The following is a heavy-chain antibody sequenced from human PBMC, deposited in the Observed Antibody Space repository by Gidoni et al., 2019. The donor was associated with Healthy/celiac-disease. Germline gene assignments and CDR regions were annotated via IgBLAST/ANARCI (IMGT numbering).Heavy chain of an antibody. CDR3: ARGRGVPANPPLPDVGNY. Sequence: QVQLQQWGAGLLKPSATLSLTCAVYCGSFSGYYWSWIRQPPGKGLEWIGEINHSGSTNYNPSLKSRVTISVDTSKNQFSLKLRSVTAADTAVYYCARGRGVPANPPLPDVGNYWGQGTLVTVSS. D-gene: IGHD2-2*01. CDR2: INHSGST. J-gene: IGHJ4*02. CDR1: CGSFSGYY. V-gene: IGHV4-34*01.